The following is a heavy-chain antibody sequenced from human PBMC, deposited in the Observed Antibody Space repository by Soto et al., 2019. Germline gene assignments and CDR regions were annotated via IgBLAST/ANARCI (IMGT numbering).Heavy chain of an antibody. CDR3: ARFTIFGVVISYYFDY. CDR2: IYYSGST. D-gene: IGHD3-3*01. Sequence: KASETLSLTCTVSGGSISSGGYYWSWIRQHPGKGLEWIGYIYYSGSTYYNPSLKSRVTISVDTSKNQFSLKLSSVTAADTAVYYCARFTIFGVVISYYFDYWGQGTLVTVSS. J-gene: IGHJ4*02. V-gene: IGHV4-31*03. CDR1: GGSISSGGYY.